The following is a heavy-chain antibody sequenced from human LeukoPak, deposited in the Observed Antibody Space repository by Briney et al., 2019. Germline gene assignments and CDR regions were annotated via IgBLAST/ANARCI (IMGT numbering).Heavy chain of an antibody. CDR2: IYTSGST. J-gene: IGHJ6*02. V-gene: IGHV4-4*07. CDR3: ARDEGIVGATYYYYYYGMDV. CDR1: GGSISSYY. Sequence: SETLSLTCTVSGGSISSYYWSWIRQPAGKGLEWIGRIYTSGSTNYNPSLKSRVTILVDTSKNQFSLKLSSVTAADTAVYYCARDEGIVGATYYYYYYGMDVWGQGTTVTVSS. D-gene: IGHD1-26*01.